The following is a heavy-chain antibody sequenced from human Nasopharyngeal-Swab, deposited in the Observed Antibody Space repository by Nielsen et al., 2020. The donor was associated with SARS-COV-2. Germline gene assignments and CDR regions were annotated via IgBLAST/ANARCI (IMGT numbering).Heavy chain of an antibody. Sequence: GESLKISCAASGFSVSSSYMSWVRQAPGKGLEWVSTIPSDGNTYFADTVRGRFSSYRDNYRNTLSLEMNKLRAEDTAVYYCASRGAANDPTTRDLPYSRRTVDLWGRGTLVTVSS. CDR2: IPSDGNT. D-gene: IGHD4-11*01. CDR3: ASRGAANDPTTRDLPYSRRTVDL. CDR1: GFSVSSSY. J-gene: IGHJ2*01. V-gene: IGHV3-53*01.